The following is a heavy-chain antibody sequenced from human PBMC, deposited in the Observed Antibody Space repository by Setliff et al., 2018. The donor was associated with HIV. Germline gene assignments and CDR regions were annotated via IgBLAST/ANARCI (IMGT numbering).Heavy chain of an antibody. CDR2: IYTSGST. V-gene: IGHV4-4*07. CDR1: GGSISSYY. CDR3: ARVSCSSWYSIPRYYYYSMDV. Sequence: PSETLSLTCTVSGGSISSYYWSWIRQPPGKGLEWIGRIYTSGSTNYNPSLKSRVTISVDTSKNQFSLRLRSVTAADTAVYYCARVSCSSWYSIPRYYYYSMDVWGNGTTVTVSS. D-gene: IGHD6-13*01. J-gene: IGHJ6*03.